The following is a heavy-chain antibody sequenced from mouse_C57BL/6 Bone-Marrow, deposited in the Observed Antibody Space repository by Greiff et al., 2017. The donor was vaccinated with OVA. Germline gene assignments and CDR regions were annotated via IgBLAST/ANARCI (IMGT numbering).Heavy chain of an antibody. Sequence: VQLQQSGPGLVQPSQSLSITCTVSGFSLTSYGVHWVRQSPGKGLEWLGVIWSGGSTDYNAAFISRLSISKDNSKSQVFFKMNSLQADDTAIYYWARKRDSNYEEDYYAMDYWGQGTSVTVSS. CDR1: GFSLTSYG. J-gene: IGHJ4*01. V-gene: IGHV2-2*01. CDR2: IWSGGST. CDR3: ARKRDSNYEEDYYAMDY. D-gene: IGHD2-5*01.